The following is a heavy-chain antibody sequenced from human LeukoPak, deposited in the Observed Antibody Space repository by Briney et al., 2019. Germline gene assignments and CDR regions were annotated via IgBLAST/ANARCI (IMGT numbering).Heavy chain of an antibody. CDR1: GYTFTSRG. J-gene: IGHJ4*02. Sequence: ASVKLSCKTSGYTFTSRGISWLRQAPGQGLEWMGWISPYNGDTNYAQKFQGRVTMTTDTSTRTTYMELRSLRSDDTAIYYCARGRRPGKYFYASGSFDYWGQGTLVTVSS. CDR2: ISPYNGDT. CDR3: ARGRRPGKYFYASGSFDY. D-gene: IGHD3-10*01. V-gene: IGHV1-18*04.